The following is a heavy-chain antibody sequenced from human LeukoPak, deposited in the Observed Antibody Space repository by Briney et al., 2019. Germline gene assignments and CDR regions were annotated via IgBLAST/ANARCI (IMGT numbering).Heavy chain of an antibody. J-gene: IGHJ4*02. CDR2: MRYDGSYK. CDR1: GFTFSSYG. CDR3: AKDEGVYCSSTSCYSLDY. D-gene: IGHD2-2*01. V-gene: IGHV3-30*02. Sequence: PGGSLRLSCAASGFTFSSYGMHWVRQAPGKGLEWVAFMRYDGSYKYYADSLKGRFTISRDNSKDTLYLQMNSLRAEDTAVYYCAKDEGVYCSSTSCYSLDYWGQGTLVIVSS.